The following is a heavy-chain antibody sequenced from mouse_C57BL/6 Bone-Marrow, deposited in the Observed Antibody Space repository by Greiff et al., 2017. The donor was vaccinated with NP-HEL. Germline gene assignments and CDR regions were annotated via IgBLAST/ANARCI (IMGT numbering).Heavy chain of an antibody. D-gene: IGHD2-5*01. CDR1: GYTFTSYW. V-gene: IGHV1-72*01. CDR2: IDPNSGGT. Sequence: QVQLQQPGAELVKPGASVKLSCKASGYTFTSYWMHWVKQRPGRGLEWIGRIDPNSGGTKYNEKFKSKATLTVDKSSSTAYMQLSSLTSEDAAVYCCARARGSYYSNYWYFDVWGTGTTVTVSS. CDR3: ARARGSYYSNYWYFDV. J-gene: IGHJ1*03.